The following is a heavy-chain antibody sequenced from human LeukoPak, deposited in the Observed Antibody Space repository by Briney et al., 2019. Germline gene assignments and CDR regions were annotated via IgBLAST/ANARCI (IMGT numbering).Heavy chain of an antibody. D-gene: IGHD2-2*03. V-gene: IGHV3-23*01. J-gene: IGHJ3*02. CDR3: AKDLDIVVVPAARAAFDI. Sequence: GGSLRLSCAASGFTFSSYAMSWVRQAPGKGLEWVSAISGSGGSTYYADSVKGRFTFSRDNSKNTLYLQMNSLRAEDTAVYYCAKDLDIVVVPAARAAFDIWGQGTMVTVSS. CDR2: ISGSGGST. CDR1: GFTFSSYA.